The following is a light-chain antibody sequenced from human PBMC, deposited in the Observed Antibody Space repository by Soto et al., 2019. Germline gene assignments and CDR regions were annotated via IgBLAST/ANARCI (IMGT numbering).Light chain of an antibody. CDR2: GAS. J-gene: IGKJ4*01. Sequence: EIVLTQSPDTLSLSPGERATLSCRASQSVSSSYLAWYQQKPGQAPRLLIYGASSRTTGIPDRFSGSESGTDFILTSSRLEPEDFAVYYCQQYTSSQLTFGGGTKVEIK. CDR1: QSVSSSY. CDR3: QQYTSSQLT. V-gene: IGKV3-20*01.